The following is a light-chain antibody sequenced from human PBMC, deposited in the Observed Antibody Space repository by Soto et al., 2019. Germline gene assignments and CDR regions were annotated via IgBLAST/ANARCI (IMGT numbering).Light chain of an antibody. CDR3: MQATHFWT. J-gene: IGKJ1*01. Sequence: DIVMTQSPLSSPVTLGQPASISCRSSQSLVHSDGNTYLTWLQQRPGXPPXLLIYKLSNRFSGVPDGFSGSGTGTDFTLKISRVEAEDVGIDYCMQATHFWTFGQGTKVDIK. CDR1: QSLVHSDGNTY. V-gene: IGKV2-24*01. CDR2: KLS.